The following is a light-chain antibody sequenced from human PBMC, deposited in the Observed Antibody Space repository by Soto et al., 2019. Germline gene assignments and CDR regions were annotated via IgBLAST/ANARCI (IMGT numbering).Light chain of an antibody. CDR3: HQDYKFPPWT. CDR2: GAS. J-gene: IGKJ1*01. V-gene: IGKV3D-7*01. CDR1: QSFSSSF. Sequence: EIVMTQSPPTLSLSPGERVTLSWMASQSFSSSFLTSYHQQPGQAPPLLIYGASTRATGVPARFSGSGSATDFTLTIRSLQPEDFAVCFCHQDYKFPPWTFGQGTKVDIK.